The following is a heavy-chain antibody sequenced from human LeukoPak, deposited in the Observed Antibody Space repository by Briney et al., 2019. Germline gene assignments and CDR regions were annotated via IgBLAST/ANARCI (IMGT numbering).Heavy chain of an antibody. J-gene: IGHJ4*02. Sequence: ASVKVSCKASGYTFTGYYMHWVRQAPGQGLEWMGWINPNSGGTNYAQKFQGRVTMTRDTSISTAYMELSRLRAEDTALYYCAKDIGWELPTYGFDYWGQGTLVTVSS. V-gene: IGHV1-2*02. D-gene: IGHD1-26*01. CDR1: GYTFTGYY. CDR3: AKDIGWELPTYGFDY. CDR2: INPNSGGT.